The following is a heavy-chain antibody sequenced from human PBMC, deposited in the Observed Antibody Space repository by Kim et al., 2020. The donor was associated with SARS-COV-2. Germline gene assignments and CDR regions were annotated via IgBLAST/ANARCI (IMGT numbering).Heavy chain of an antibody. D-gene: IGHD6-19*01. J-gene: IGHJ4*02. V-gene: IGHV3-21*01. Sequence: YHAYAAGRRFTISRDNAKTSLHLQMNSRKAEDTAVYYCARVAAGSSGLDYWGQGTLVTVSS. CDR3: ARVAAGSSGLDY.